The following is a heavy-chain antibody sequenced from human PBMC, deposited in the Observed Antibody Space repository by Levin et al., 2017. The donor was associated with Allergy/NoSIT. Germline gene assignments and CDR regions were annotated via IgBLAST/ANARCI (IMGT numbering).Heavy chain of an antibody. CDR3: ASTRFATHGARAYDF. CDR1: DASVSNNNW. Sequence: SESLSLTCAVSDASVSNNNWWTWVRQPPGKGLEWIGEILPRGSTNYKPSLKSRVTISMDNSKNHFSLNLSSVTAADTAVYFCASTRFATHGARAYDFWGQGTLVTVSS. V-gene: IGHV4-4*02. J-gene: IGHJ4*02. CDR2: ILPRGST. D-gene: IGHD3-16*01.